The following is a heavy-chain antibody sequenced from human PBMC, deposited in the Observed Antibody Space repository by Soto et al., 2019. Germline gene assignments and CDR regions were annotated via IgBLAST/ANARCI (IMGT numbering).Heavy chain of an antibody. D-gene: IGHD6-13*01. Sequence: PSETLSLTCAASGYSISSGYYWGWIRQPPGKGLEWIGSIYHSGSTYYNPSLKSRVTISVDTSKNQLSLKLSSVTAADTAVYYCARVSRGIAAAVVAFDYWGQGTLVTVS. CDR3: ARVSRGIAAAVVAFDY. V-gene: IGHV4-38-2*01. CDR2: IYHSGST. J-gene: IGHJ4*02. CDR1: GYSISSGYY.